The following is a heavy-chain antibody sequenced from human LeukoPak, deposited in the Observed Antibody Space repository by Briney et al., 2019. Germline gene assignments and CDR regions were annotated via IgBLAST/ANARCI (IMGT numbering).Heavy chain of an antibody. J-gene: IGHJ4*02. CDR3: ARDRGVGAPYYFVY. Sequence: ASVKVSCKASGYTFTGYYVHWVRQAPGQGLEWMGWINPNSGGTNYAQKFQGRVTMTRDTSISTAYMELSRLRSDDTAVYYCARDRGVGAPYYFVYWGQGTLVTASS. CDR2: INPNSGGT. V-gene: IGHV1-2*02. CDR1: GYTFTGYY. D-gene: IGHD1-26*01.